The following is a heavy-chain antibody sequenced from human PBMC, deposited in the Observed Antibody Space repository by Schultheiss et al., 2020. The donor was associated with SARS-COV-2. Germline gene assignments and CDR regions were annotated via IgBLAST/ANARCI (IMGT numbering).Heavy chain of an antibody. D-gene: IGHD3-10*01. Sequence: SETLSLTCAVYGGSFSGYYWSWIRQPPGKGLEWIGYIYYSGSTNYNPSLKSRVTIAVDTSNNQFSLKLSSVTAADTAVYDCARDRGGLRRWFDPWGQRTLVTISS. CDR3: ARDRGGLRRWFDP. CDR1: GGSFSGYY. CDR2: IYYSGST. V-gene: IGHV4-59*01. J-gene: IGHJ5*02.